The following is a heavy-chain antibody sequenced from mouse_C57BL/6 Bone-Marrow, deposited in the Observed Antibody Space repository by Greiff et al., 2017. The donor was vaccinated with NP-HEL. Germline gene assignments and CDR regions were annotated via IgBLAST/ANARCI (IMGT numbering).Heavy chain of an antibody. Sequence: QVQLQQSGAELVRPGASVKLSCKASGYTFTDYYINWVKQRPGQGLEWIARIYPGSGNTYYNEKFKGKATLTAEKSSSNAYMQLSSLTSEDAAVYFCARSGTFYFDYWGQGTTLTVSS. CDR2: IYPGSGNT. V-gene: IGHV1-76*01. J-gene: IGHJ2*01. CDR1: GYTFTDYY. D-gene: IGHD4-1*01. CDR3: ARSGTFYFDY.